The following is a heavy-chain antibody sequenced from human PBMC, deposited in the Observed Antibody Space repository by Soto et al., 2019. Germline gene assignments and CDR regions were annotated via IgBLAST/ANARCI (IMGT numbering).Heavy chain of an antibody. D-gene: IGHD3-10*01. CDR2: IDPSDSYT. V-gene: IGHV5-10-1*01. Sequence: GESLKISCKGSGYSFTSYWISWVRQMPGKGLEWMGRIDPSDSYTNYSPSFQGHVTISADKSISTAYLQWSSLKASDTAMYYCARRESPHYYGSGSYYPYDYWGQGTLVTVSS. CDR3: ARRESPHYYGSGSYYPYDY. J-gene: IGHJ4*02. CDR1: GYSFTSYW.